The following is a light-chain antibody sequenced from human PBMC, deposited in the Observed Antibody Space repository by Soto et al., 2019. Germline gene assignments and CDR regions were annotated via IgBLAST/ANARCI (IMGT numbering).Light chain of an antibody. V-gene: IGLV2-8*01. CDR2: DVT. Sequence: QSALTQPPSASGSPGQSVAISCTGTSSDIGGYNFVSWYQQHPGKAPKLMIYDVTKRPSGVPDRFSGSKSGNTATLIVSGLQAEDEADYYCGSRGGSNNPYVFGPGTKLTVL. J-gene: IGLJ1*01. CDR1: SSDIGGYNF. CDR3: GSRGGSNNPYV.